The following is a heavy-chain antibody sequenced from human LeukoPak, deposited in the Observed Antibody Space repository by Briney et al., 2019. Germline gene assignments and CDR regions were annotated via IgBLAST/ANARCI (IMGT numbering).Heavy chain of an antibody. CDR1: GGSISSHY. D-gene: IGHD7-27*01. J-gene: IGHJ4*02. CDR3: ARDNWGVFDY. CDR2: IYYSGST. V-gene: IGHV4-59*11. Sequence: PSETLSLTCTVSGGSISSHYWSGIRQPPGKELHWIGYIYYSGSTNYNPSLKSRVTISVDTSKNQFSLKLSSVTAADTAVYYCARDNWGVFDYWGQGTLVTVSS.